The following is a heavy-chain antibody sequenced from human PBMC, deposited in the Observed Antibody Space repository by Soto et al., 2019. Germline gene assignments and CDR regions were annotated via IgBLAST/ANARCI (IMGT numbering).Heavy chain of an antibody. V-gene: IGHV3-9*01. CDR2: ISWNSGSI. CDR3: AKDIGYDFWSGYPYFDY. Sequence: LRLSCAASGFTFDDYAMHWVRQAPGKGLEWVSGISWNSGSIGYADSVKGRFAISRDNAKNSLYLQMNSLRAEDTALYYCAKDIGYDFWSGYPYFDYWGQGTLVTVSS. J-gene: IGHJ4*02. D-gene: IGHD3-3*01. CDR1: GFTFDDYA.